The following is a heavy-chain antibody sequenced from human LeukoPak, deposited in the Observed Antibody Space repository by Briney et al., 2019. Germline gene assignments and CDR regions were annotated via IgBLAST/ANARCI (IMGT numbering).Heavy chain of an antibody. J-gene: IGHJ4*02. V-gene: IGHV3-9*01. CDR3: TKDMGSHSSGYYKPIDY. CDR2: ISWNSGSI. Sequence: GGSLRLSCAASGFTFDDYAMHWVRQAPGKGLEWVSGISWNSGSIGYADSVKGRFTISRDNAKNSLYLQMNSLRAEDTALYYCTKDMGSHSSGYYKPIDYWGQGTLVTVSS. CDR1: GFTFDDYA. D-gene: IGHD3-22*01.